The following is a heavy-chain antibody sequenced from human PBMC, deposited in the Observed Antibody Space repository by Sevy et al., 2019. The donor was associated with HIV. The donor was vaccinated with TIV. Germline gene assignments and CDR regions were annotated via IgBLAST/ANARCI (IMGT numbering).Heavy chain of an antibody. CDR1: GGSINNKAYY. Sequence: SETLSLTCTVSGGSINNKAYYWAWIRQSPVKGLEWIGSMSYNGNSYYNPSLNCRVTISLDTSKNQFSLRLTFVTAADTAVYYCARRLAAAGGGNEYFQPWGQGTLVTVSS. CDR2: MSYNGNS. CDR3: ARRLAAAGGGNEYFQP. J-gene: IGHJ1*01. D-gene: IGHD6-13*01. V-gene: IGHV4-39*01.